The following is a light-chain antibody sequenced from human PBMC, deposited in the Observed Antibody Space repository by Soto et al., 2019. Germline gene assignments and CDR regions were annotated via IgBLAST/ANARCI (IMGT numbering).Light chain of an antibody. CDR2: GAS. J-gene: IGKJ5*01. CDR3: QQYGSSPIT. V-gene: IGKV3-20*01. Sequence: EIVLTQSPGTLSLSPGERATLSCRASQGVFSNFLAWYQQKPGQAPRLLIYGASSRATGIPDRFSGSGSGKDFTLTISRLEPEDFVVYFRQQYGSSPITFGQGTRLEIK. CDR1: QGVFSNF.